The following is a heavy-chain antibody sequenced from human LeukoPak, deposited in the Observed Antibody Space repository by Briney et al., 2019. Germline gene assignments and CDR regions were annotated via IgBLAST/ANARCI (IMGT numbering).Heavy chain of an antibody. CDR3: ARGYSSSWYREFFDH. V-gene: IGHV4-4*07. D-gene: IGHD6-13*01. CDR2: IYTSGST. J-gene: IGHJ4*02. Sequence: SETLSLTCTVSGGSIYSFYWSWIRQSAGKGLEWIGRIYTSGSTNYNPSLMSRVSMSIDTSKKQFSLRLSSVTAADTAVYYCARGYSSSWYREFFDHWGQGTLVTVSS. CDR1: GGSIYSFY.